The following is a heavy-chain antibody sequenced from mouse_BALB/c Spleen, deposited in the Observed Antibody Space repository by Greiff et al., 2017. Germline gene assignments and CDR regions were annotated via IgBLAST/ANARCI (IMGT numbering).Heavy chain of an antibody. J-gene: IGHJ3*01. Sequence: VKLQQSGAELVRPGTSVKVSCKASGYAFTNYLIEWVKQRPGQGLEWIGVINPGSGGTNYNEKFKGKATLTADKSFSTAYMQLSSLTSDDSAVYFCAREDDYDSFAYWGQGTLVTVSA. CDR1: GYAFTNYL. CDR3: AREDDYDSFAY. V-gene: IGHV1-54*01. D-gene: IGHD2-4*01. CDR2: INPGSGGT.